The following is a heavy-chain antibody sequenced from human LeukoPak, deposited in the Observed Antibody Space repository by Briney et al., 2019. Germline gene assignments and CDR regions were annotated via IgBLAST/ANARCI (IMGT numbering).Heavy chain of an antibody. CDR3: ARCYYDSSGYRFDP. V-gene: IGHV1-2*06. CDR1: GYTFTGYY. J-gene: IGHJ5*02. CDR2: INPNSGGT. D-gene: IGHD3-22*01. Sequence: ASVKVSCKASGYTFTGYYMHWVRQAPGQGLEWMGRINPNSGGTNYAQKFQGRVTMTRDTSISTAYMELSRLRSDDTAVYYCARCYYDSSGYRFDPWGQGTLVTVSS.